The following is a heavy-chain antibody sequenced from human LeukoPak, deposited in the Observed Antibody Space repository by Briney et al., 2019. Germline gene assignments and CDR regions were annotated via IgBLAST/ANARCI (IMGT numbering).Heavy chain of an antibody. CDR1: GFTVSSNY. V-gene: IGHV3-66*02. J-gene: IGHJ4*02. D-gene: IGHD2-2*01. Sequence: GGSLRLSCAASGFTVSSNYMSWVRQAPGKGLEWVSVIYSGGSTYYADSVKGRFTISRDNSKNTLYLQMNSLRAEDTAVYYCARLRDIVVVPAASYYFDYWGQGTLVTVSS. CDR2: IYSGGST. CDR3: ARLRDIVVVPAASYYFDY.